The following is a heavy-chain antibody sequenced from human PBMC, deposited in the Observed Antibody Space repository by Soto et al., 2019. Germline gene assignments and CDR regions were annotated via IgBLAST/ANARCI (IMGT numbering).Heavy chain of an antibody. J-gene: IGHJ4*01. V-gene: IGHV4-61*01. CDR1: GDSISSGTYY. Sequence: QVQLQESGPGLVKPSETLSLTCTVSGDSISSGTYYWSWIRQPPGKELEWIGYIYYRGSTTYNPSLKSRVTISLETSKNQFSLNLNSVTAADTAVYYCARDLRDSSAYALWGHGTLVTVSS. CDR2: IYYRGST. D-gene: IGHD3-22*01. CDR3: ARDLRDSSAYAL.